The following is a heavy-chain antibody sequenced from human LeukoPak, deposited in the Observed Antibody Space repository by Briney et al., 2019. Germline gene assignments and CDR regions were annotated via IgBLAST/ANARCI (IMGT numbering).Heavy chain of an antibody. CDR2: IYYSGST. J-gene: IGHJ4*02. V-gene: IGHV4-59*01. CDR1: GGSISSYY. CDR3: ARDKNAGD. Sequence: SETLSLTCPVSGGSISSYYWSWIRQPAGKGLEWIGYIYYSGSTNYNPSLKSRVTISVDTSKNQFSLKLSSVTAADTAVYYCARDKNAGDWGQGTLVTVSS.